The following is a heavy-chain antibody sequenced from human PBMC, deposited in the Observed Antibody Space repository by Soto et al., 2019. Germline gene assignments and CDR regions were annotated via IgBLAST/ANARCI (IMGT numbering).Heavy chain of an antibody. Sequence: SAKALFKASGYTFTSYGISWVRQAPGQGLEWIGWISAYNGNTNYTQNLQGRVTMTTDTSTSTAYMELRSLRSDETAVYYCARESSAVAGSRAPSYGTDVWGQGTKVTVSS. V-gene: IGHV1-18*04. CDR3: ARESSAVAGSRAPSYGTDV. CDR2: ISAYNGNT. J-gene: IGHJ6*02. D-gene: IGHD6-19*01. CDR1: GYTFTSYG.